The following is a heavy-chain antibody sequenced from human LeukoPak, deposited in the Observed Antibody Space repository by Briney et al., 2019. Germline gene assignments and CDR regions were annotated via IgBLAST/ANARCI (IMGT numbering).Heavy chain of an antibody. Sequence: GGSLRLSCAASGFTFSSYAMHWVRQAPGKGLEWVAVISYDGSNKYYADSVKGRFTISRDNSKNTLYLQMNSLRAEDTAVYYCARDDSSWYWFDPWGQGTLVTVSS. CDR3: ARDDSSWYWFDP. CDR1: GFTFSSYA. V-gene: IGHV3-30-3*01. D-gene: IGHD6-13*01. CDR2: ISYDGSNK. J-gene: IGHJ5*02.